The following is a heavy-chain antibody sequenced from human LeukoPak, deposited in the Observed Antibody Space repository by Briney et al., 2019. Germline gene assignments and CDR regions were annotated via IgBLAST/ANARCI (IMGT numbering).Heavy chain of an antibody. CDR1: GFRFSSYT. CDR2: ISSSSSYI. D-gene: IGHD2-15*01. Sequence: GGSLRLSCAASGFRFSSYTINWVRQSPGKGLEWVSSISSSSSYIYYTDSVKGGFTISTDNAKNSLYLQINSLRAEDTAVYYCARDSGEYCSGGSCSNFDYWGQGTLVTVSS. CDR3: ARDSGEYCSGGSCSNFDY. J-gene: IGHJ4*02. V-gene: IGHV3-21*01.